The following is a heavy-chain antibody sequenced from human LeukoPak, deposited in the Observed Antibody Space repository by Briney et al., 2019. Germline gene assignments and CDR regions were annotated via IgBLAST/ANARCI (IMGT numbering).Heavy chain of an antibody. Sequence: GASVKVSCKASGYTFTGYYMHWVRQAPGQGLEWMGWINPNSGDTNYAQNFQGRVTMTRDTSITTAYMELSNLTSADTAVYFCARSAEHCNNGVCFTDYYMDVWGKGTTVTVSS. CDR1: GYTFTGYY. J-gene: IGHJ6*03. V-gene: IGHV1-2*02. CDR2: INPNSGDT. CDR3: ARSAEHCNNGVCFTDYYMDV. D-gene: IGHD2-8*01.